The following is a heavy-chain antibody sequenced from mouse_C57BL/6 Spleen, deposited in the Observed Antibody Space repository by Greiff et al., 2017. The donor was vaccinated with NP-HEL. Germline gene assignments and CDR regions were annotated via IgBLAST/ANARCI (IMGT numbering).Heavy chain of an antibody. D-gene: IGHD4-1*01. CDR1: GFTFSSYG. J-gene: IGHJ2*01. CDR3: ARQDPNWNLYYFDY. CDR2: ISSGGSYT. V-gene: IGHV5-6*01. Sequence: EVQGVESGGDLVKPGGSLKLSCAASGFTFSSYGMSWVRQTPDKRLEWVATISSGGSYTYYPYSVKGRFTISRDNAKNTMYLQMSSLKSEDTAMYYCARQDPNWNLYYFDYWGQGTTLTVSS.